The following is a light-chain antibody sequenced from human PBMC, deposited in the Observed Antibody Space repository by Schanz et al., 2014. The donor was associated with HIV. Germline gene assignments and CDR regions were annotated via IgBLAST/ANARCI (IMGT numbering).Light chain of an antibody. CDR1: SSNIGSNA. V-gene: IGLV1-44*01. CDR2: NTY. CDR3: CSYAGSYTSLYV. J-gene: IGLJ1*01. Sequence: QSVLTQPPSASGTPGQRVTISCSGGSSNIGSNAVSWHQQLPGTAPKLLIYNTYHRPSGVPDRFSGSESGNTASLAISGLQAEDEADYYCCSYAGSYTSLYVFGTGTKLTVL.